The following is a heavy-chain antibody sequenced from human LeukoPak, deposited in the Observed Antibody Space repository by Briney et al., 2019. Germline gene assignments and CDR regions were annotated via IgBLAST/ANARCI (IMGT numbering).Heavy chain of an antibody. D-gene: IGHD5-24*01. CDR1: GFTFSDYY. CDR3: ATRRDGYPL. J-gene: IGHJ4*02. Sequence: GGSLRLSCAASGFTFSDYYMTWIRQAPGKGLEWVSFISSSGSTIFYAASVKGRFTISRDNAKNSLYLQMNSLRAEDTAVYYCATRRDGYPLWGQGTLVTVSS. CDR2: ISSSGSTI. V-gene: IGHV3-11*01.